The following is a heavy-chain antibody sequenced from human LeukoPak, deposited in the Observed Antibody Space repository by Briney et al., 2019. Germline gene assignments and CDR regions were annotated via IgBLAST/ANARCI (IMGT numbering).Heavy chain of an antibody. V-gene: IGHV3-74*01. J-gene: IGHJ4*02. CDR1: GFTFSDYW. Sequence: PGGSLRLSCAASGFTFSDYWMHWVRQGPGKGPEWLSRTSKDGSDTFYADAAKGRFTASRDNAKNTVYLQVTNVRPDDTAVYYCARGGYSGSYYGFSWGQGTVVTVAS. CDR2: TSKDGSDT. D-gene: IGHD6-25*01. CDR3: ARGGYSGSYYGFS.